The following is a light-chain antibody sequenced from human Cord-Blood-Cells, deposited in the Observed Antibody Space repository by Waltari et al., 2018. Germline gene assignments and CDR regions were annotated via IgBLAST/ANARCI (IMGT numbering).Light chain of an antibody. CDR1: ISDVGGSNY. CDR3: SSYTSSSTWV. CDR2: EVS. V-gene: IGLV2-14*01. J-gene: IGLJ3*02. Sequence: QSALTQPASASGPPGPSITISCTGTISDVGGSNYVPWYQQHPGKAPKLMIYEVSKRPSGVSNRFSGSKSGNTASLTISGLQAEDEADYYCSSYTSSSTWVFGGGTKLTVL.